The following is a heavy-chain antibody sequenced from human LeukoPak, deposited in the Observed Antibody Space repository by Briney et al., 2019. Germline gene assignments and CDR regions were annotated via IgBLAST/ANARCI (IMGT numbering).Heavy chain of an antibody. CDR1: GFTFSRYA. J-gene: IGHJ4*02. CDR2: ISGSGGST. D-gene: IGHD6-6*01. V-gene: IGHV3-23*01. CDR3: AKTPRGSSSSTHSLDY. Sequence: GGSLRLSCAASGFTFSRYAFSWVRQAPGKGLEWVSAISGSGGSTYYADSVKGRFTISRDNSKNTLYLQMNSLRAEDTAVYYCAKTPRGSSSSTHSLDYWGQGTLVTVSS.